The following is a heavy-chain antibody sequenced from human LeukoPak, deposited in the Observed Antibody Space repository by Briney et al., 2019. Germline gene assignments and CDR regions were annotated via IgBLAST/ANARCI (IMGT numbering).Heavy chain of an antibody. CDR2: IKQDGSEK. CDR1: GSTFSTYR. J-gene: IGHJ6*03. D-gene: IGHD5-18*01. CDR3: ARVAMVTDYYYYYIDV. V-gene: IGHV3-7*01. Sequence: PGGSLRLSCAASGSTFSTYRMSWVRQAPGKGLEWVANIKQDGSEKYYVDSVKGRFTISRDNAKNSLYLQLNSLRAEDTAVYYCARVAMVTDYYYYYIDVWGKGTTVTVSS.